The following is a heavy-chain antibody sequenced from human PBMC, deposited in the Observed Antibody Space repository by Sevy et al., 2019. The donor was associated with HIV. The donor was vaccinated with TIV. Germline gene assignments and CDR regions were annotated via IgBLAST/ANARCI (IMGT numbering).Heavy chain of an antibody. J-gene: IGHJ4*01. D-gene: IGHD6-13*01. Sequence: SETLSLTCTVSGDSISNNDYYWAWIRQPPGKGLDWIGSIYYSGSTYYTPSLKSRVTISVDTSKNQFSLKLRSVTAADTAVYYCAREGPRIAQFDYWGHGTLVTVSS. V-gene: IGHV4-39*02. CDR3: AREGPRIAQFDY. CDR1: GDSISNNDYY. CDR2: IYYSGST.